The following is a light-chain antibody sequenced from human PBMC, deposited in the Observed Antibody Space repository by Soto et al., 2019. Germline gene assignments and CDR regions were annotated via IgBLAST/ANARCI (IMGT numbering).Light chain of an antibody. CDR2: DAS. CDR1: QSVSSD. J-gene: IGKJ4*01. Sequence: EIALTQSPGTLSLSPGERATLSCRASQSVSSDFAWYQQKPGQAPRLLIYDASNRATGIPARFAGSGSGTEFTLTISSLEPEVFAVYYCQQRSSWPLTFGGGTKVEIK. V-gene: IGKV3-11*01. CDR3: QQRSSWPLT.